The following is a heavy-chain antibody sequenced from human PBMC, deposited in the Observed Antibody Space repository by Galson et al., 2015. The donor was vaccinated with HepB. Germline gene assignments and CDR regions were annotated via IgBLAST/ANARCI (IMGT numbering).Heavy chain of an antibody. V-gene: IGHV3-30*04. J-gene: IGHJ4*02. Sequence: SLRLSCAASGFTFSSYAMHWVRQAPGKGLEWVAVISYDGSNKYYADSVKGRFTISRDNSKNTLYLQMNSLRAEDTAVYYCASGPSSGWLYFDYWGQGTLVTVSS. CDR1: GFTFSSYA. CDR2: ISYDGSNK. CDR3: ASGPSSGWLYFDY. D-gene: IGHD6-19*01.